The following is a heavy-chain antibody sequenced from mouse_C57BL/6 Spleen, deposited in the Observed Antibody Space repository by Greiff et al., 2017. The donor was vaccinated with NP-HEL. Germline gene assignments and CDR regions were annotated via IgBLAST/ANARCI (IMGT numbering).Heavy chain of an antibody. CDR2: ISNLAYSI. J-gene: IGHJ1*03. CDR3: ARQAETWYFDV. CDR1: GFTFSDYE. Sequence: EVMLVESGGGLVQPGGSLKLSCAASGFTFSDYEMPWVRQAPRKGPEWVAFISNLAYSIYYADTVTGRFTISRENAKNTLYLEMSSLRSEDTAMYYCARQAETWYFDVWGTGTTVTVSS. V-gene: IGHV5-15*04. D-gene: IGHD3-2*02.